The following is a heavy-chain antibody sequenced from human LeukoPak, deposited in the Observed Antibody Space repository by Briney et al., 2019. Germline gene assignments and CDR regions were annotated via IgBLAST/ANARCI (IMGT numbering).Heavy chain of an antibody. CDR1: GYTFTSYG. Sequence: GASVKVSCKASGYTFTSYGVSWLRQAPGQGLEWMGWIGGYNGNTNFAQKFQGRVAVTTDTSTSTAYMDLRSLRSDDTAVYYCARDQSFGSGSYQDYWGQGTLVTVSS. D-gene: IGHD3-10*01. J-gene: IGHJ4*02. V-gene: IGHV1-18*01. CDR2: IGGYNGNT. CDR3: ARDQSFGSGSYQDY.